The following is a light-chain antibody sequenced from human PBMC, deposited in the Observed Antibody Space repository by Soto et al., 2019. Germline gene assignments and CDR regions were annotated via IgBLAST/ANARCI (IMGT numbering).Light chain of an antibody. CDR1: SSNIGAGYD. CDR2: GNS. CDR3: QSYDSSMSGYV. V-gene: IGLV1-40*01. Sequence: VLTQPPSVSWAPGQRVTISCTGSSSNIGAGYDVHWYQQLPGTAPKLLIYGNSNRPSGVPDRFSGSKSGTSASLAITGLQAEDEADYYCQSYDSSMSGYVFGTGTKVTVL. J-gene: IGLJ1*01.